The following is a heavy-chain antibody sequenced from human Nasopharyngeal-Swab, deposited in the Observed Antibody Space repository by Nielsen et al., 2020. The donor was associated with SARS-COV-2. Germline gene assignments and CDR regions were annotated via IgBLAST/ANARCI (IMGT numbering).Heavy chain of an antibody. CDR3: ARSLGGYDYFDY. V-gene: IGHV3-30-3*01. CDR2: ISYDGSNK. D-gene: IGHD5-12*01. J-gene: IGHJ4*02. Sequence: WIRQPPGKGLEWVAVISYDGSNKYYADSVKGRFTISRDNSKNTLYLQMNSLRAEDTAVYYYARSLGGYDYFDYWGQGTLVTVSS.